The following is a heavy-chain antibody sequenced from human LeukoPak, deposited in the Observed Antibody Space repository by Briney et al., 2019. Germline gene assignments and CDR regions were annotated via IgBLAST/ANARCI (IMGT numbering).Heavy chain of an antibody. D-gene: IGHD5-12*01. J-gene: IGHJ4*02. CDR2: ISYDGSNK. V-gene: IGHV3-30-3*01. CDR1: GFTFSSYA. CDR3: ARDGGGYDY. Sequence: PGGSLRLSCAASGFTFSSYAMHWVRQAPGKGLEWVAVISYDGSNKYYADSVKGRFTISRDNSKNTLYLQTNSLRAEDTAVYYCARDGGGYDYWGQGTLVTVSS.